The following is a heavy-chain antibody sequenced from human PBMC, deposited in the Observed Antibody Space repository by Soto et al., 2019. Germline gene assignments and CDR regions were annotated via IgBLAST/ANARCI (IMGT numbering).Heavy chain of an antibody. CDR2: VSGDNGNT. CDR1: GYTFSRHG. D-gene: IGHD2-2*01. Sequence: QVQLVQSGAEVKKPGTSVKVSCTASGYTFSRHGISWVRQAPGQGLQWIGWVSGDNGNTNYAQSLQGRVTMTTDTSTHTGHMELRSLRSDATAVYYCARDLGYCRSGTRGREWFEPGGQGTVAIVSS. V-gene: IGHV1-18*01. J-gene: IGHJ5*02. CDR3: ARDLGYCRSGTRGREWFEP.